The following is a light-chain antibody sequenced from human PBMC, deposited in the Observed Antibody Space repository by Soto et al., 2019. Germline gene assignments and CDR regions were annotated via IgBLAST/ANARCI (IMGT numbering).Light chain of an antibody. CDR1: QSVTSSY. Sequence: EIVLTQSPGTLSLSPGERATLSCRASQSVTSSYLAWYQQKPGQAPRLLIYGAFNRATGIPDRFSGSGSGTDFTLTISRLEPEDFAVYYCQQYGSSPFTVGGGTKVEI. V-gene: IGKV3-20*01. J-gene: IGKJ4*02. CDR3: QQYGSSPFT. CDR2: GAF.